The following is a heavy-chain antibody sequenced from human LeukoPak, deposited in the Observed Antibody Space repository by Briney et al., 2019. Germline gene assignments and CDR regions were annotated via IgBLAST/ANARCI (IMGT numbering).Heavy chain of an antibody. CDR3: ARSSTSIQSLFDY. CDR1: GGTFISYA. Sequence: VASVKVSFKASGGTFISYAISWVRQAPGQGLEGMGGIIPIFGTANYAQKFQGRVTITTDESTSTAYMELSSLRSEDTAVYYCARSSTSIQSLFDYWGQGTLVTVSS. D-gene: IGHD2-2*02. V-gene: IGHV1-69*05. J-gene: IGHJ4*02. CDR2: IIPIFGTA.